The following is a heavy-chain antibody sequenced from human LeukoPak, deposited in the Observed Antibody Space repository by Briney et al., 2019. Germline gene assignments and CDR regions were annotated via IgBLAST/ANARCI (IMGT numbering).Heavy chain of an antibody. CDR2: VSSSGGAT. V-gene: IGHV3-23*01. CDR1: GFTFSSYA. Sequence: GGSLRLSCAASGFTFSSYAMTWVRQAPGKGLEWVSTVSSSGGATYYADSVKGRFTISRDNSKNTLYLQMNSLRAEDTAVYYCARDMGYSSSWYYFDYWGQGTLVTVSS. D-gene: IGHD6-13*01. CDR3: ARDMGYSSSWYYFDY. J-gene: IGHJ4*02.